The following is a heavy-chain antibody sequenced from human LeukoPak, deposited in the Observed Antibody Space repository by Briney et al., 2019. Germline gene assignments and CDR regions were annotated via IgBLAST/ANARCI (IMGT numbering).Heavy chain of an antibody. D-gene: IGHD2-15*01. Sequence: GGSLRLSCAASGFTFSSYSMNWVRQAPGKGLEWVSYISSSSSTIYYADSVKGRFTIPRDNAKNSLYLQMNSLRAEDTAVYYCVSKKGYDTYYYYYYMDVWGKGTTVTVSS. CDR3: VSKKGYDTYYYYYYMDV. V-gene: IGHV3-48*01. CDR1: GFTFSSYS. CDR2: ISSSSSTI. J-gene: IGHJ6*03.